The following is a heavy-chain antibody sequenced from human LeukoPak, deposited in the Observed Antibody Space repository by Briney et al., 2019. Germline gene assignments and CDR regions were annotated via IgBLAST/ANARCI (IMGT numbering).Heavy chain of an antibody. CDR3: ARGAVYSSGWYWFDP. J-gene: IGHJ5*02. V-gene: IGHV1-8*03. D-gene: IGHD6-19*01. CDR1: VYTFTSYD. CDR2: MNPNSGNT. Sequence: ASVKVSCKASVYTFTSYDINWVRQATGQGLEWMGWMNPNSGNTGYAQKFQGRVTITRNTSISTAYMELSSLRSEDTAVYYCARGAVYSSGWYWFDPWGQGTLVTVSS.